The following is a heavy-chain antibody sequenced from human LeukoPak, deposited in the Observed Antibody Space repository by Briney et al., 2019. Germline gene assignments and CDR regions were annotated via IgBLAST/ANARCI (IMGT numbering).Heavy chain of an antibody. CDR3: AKDQHDYVWGHYRPPLDY. Sequence: PGGSLRLSCAASGFSFSSYAMNWVRQAPGKGLEWVSTVSGSGASTYFADSVEGRFTISRDNSKNTLHLQMNSLRAEDTAVYYCAKDQHDYVWGHYRPPLDYWGQGALVTVSS. V-gene: IGHV3-23*01. CDR1: GFSFSSYA. D-gene: IGHD3-16*02. J-gene: IGHJ4*02. CDR2: VSGSGAST.